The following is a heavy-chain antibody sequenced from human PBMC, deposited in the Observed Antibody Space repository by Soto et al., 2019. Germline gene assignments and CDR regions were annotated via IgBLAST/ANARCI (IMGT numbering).Heavy chain of an antibody. V-gene: IGHV3-30-3*01. Sequence: QVQLVESGGGVVQPGRSLRLSCAASGFTFSSYAMHWVRQAPGKGLEWVAVISYNGSNKYYADSVKGRFTISRDNSKNTLYLQMNSLRAEDTAVYYCARDGVVGGQGTLVTVSS. CDR1: GFTFSSYA. D-gene: IGHD2-15*01. CDR2: ISYNGSNK. CDR3: ARDGVV. J-gene: IGHJ4*02.